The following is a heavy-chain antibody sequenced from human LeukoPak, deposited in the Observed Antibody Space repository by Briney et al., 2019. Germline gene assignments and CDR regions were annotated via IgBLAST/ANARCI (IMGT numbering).Heavy chain of an antibody. J-gene: IGHJ3*02. D-gene: IGHD2-2*03. Sequence: PGRSLRLSCAASGFTFDDYAMHWVRQAPGKGLECVSGISWNSGSIGYADSVKGRFTISRDNAKNSLYLEMNSLRAEDTALYYCAKDRKSGYCSSTSCYQAAFDIWGQGTMVTVSS. CDR1: GFTFDDYA. V-gene: IGHV3-9*01. CDR3: AKDRKSGYCSSTSCYQAAFDI. CDR2: ISWNSGSI.